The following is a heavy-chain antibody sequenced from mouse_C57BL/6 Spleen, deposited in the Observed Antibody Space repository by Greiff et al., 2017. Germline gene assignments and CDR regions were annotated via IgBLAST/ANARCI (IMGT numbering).Heavy chain of an antibody. V-gene: IGHV1-53*01. Sequence: VKQRPGQGLEWIGNINPSNGGTNYNEKFKSKATLTVDKSSSTAYMQLSSLTSEDSAVYYCARRDYDYDGGYYFDYWGQGTTLTVSS. D-gene: IGHD2-4*01. CDR3: ARRDYDYDGGYYFDY. CDR2: INPSNGGT. J-gene: IGHJ2*01.